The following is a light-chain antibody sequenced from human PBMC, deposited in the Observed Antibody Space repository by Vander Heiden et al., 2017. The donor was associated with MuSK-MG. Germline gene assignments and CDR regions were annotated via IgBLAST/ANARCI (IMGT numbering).Light chain of an antibody. CDR2: DAS. CDR1: QDISNY. Sequence: DIQMTQSPSSLSASVGDRVTITCQASQDISNYLNWYQKKPGKAPKLRIYDASNLETGVPSRFSGSGSGTDFTFTISSLQPEDIATYYCQQYDNLPITFGQGTRLEIK. J-gene: IGKJ5*01. CDR3: QQYDNLPIT. V-gene: IGKV1-33*01.